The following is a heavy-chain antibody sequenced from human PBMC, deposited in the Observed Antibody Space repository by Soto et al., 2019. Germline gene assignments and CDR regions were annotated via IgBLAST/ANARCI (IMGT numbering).Heavy chain of an antibody. J-gene: IGHJ4*02. CDR1: GGTFSSYA. Sequence: VQLVQSGAEVKKPGSSVKVSCKASGGTFSSYAISWVRQAPGQGLEWMGGIIPIFGTANYAQKFQGRVTITADESTSTDYMELSSLRAEDTEVYYCARYLESAVAGNGVEDYWGQVTLVTVSS. V-gene: IGHV1-69*01. CDR2: IIPIFGTA. CDR3: ARYLESAVAGNGVEDY. D-gene: IGHD6-19*01.